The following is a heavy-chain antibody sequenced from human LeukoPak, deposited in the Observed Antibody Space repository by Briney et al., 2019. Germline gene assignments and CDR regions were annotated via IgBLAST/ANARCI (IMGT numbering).Heavy chain of an antibody. V-gene: IGHV1-18*01. Sequence: GASVKVSCKASGYTFSSFGFMWVRQAPGQGLDWMGWISVYNGDTRYAQKFQGRVTMTTDTSTSTAYMELRSLTSDDTAVYYCARAPLYCSGGSCYWFDPWGQGTLVTVSS. J-gene: IGHJ5*02. CDR3: ARAPLYCSGGSCYWFDP. CDR1: GYTFSSFG. CDR2: ISVYNGDT. D-gene: IGHD2-15*01.